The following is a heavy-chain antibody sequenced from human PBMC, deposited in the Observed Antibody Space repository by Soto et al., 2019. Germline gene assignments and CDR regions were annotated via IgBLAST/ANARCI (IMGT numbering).Heavy chain of an antibody. Sequence: GASVKVSCKASGYTFTSYAIHWVRQAPGQRLEWMGWINTANGNTKYSQNFQGRVTITRDTSTSTAYMELRSLRSDDTAVYYCAGDIVLVPAANPIDYWGQGTLVTVSS. CDR2: INTANGNT. CDR1: GYTFTSYA. D-gene: IGHD2-2*01. CDR3: AGDIVLVPAANPIDY. V-gene: IGHV1-3*04. J-gene: IGHJ4*02.